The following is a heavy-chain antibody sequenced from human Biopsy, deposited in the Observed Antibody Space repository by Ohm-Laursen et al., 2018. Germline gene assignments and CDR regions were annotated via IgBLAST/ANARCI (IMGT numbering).Heavy chain of an antibody. J-gene: IGHJ1*01. CDR1: GGSFTGHY. Sequence: GTLSLTCTVSGGSFTGHYWTWIRQPPGKGLEWIGHISHTGYTSYKSSLRSRVTISLNTSRKHFSLRLTSLAAADTAVYYCARGSNEYGGLYFPHWGQGTLVTVSS. CDR3: ARGSNEYGGLYFPH. D-gene: IGHD4-23*01. V-gene: IGHV4-59*11. CDR2: ISHTGYT.